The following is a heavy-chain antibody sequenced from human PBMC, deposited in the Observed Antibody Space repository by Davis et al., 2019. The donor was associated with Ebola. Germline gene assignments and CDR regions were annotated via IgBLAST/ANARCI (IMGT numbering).Heavy chain of an antibody. D-gene: IGHD3-10*01. J-gene: IGHJ4*02. CDR3: ARRRAFGSGSYMY. CDR1: GGSINNVDYY. CDR2: IYSLGGT. Sequence: MPSETLSLTCSVSGGSINNVDYYWTWIRQPPGKGLEWIGYIYSLGGTYYNPSLKSRVTISVDTSKNQFSLKLSSVTAADTAVYYCARRRAFGSGSYMYWGQGTLVTVSS. V-gene: IGHV4-30-4*01.